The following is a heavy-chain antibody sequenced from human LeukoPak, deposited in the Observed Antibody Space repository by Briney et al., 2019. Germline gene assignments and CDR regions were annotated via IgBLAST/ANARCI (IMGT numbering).Heavy chain of an antibody. D-gene: IGHD3-3*01. Sequence: ASVKVSCKATGYTFTGYYMHLVRLAPGQGLGWMGWINPNSGGTKYAQKFQGRGSMTRDTSISTGYMELRSLRSEDPAVYYCARVDSDFWSGYHQILNYYYYMDVWGKGTTVPVSS. CDR2: INPNSGGT. V-gene: IGHV1-2*02. J-gene: IGHJ6*03. CDR3: ARVDSDFWSGYHQILNYYYYMDV. CDR1: GYTFTGYY.